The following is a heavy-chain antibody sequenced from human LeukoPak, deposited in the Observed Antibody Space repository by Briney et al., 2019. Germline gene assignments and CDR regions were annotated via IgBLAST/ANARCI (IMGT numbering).Heavy chain of an antibody. Sequence: GGSLRLSCAASGFTFRSYRRNWVRQAPGKGLEWVPSISSSSSYIYYADSVKGRFTISRDNAKNSLYLQMNSLRAEDTAVYYCARALPSPLYSGSYADAFDIWGQGTMVTVSS. CDR2: ISSSSSYI. V-gene: IGHV3-21*01. CDR3: ARALPSPLYSGSYADAFDI. D-gene: IGHD1-26*01. CDR1: GFTFRSYR. J-gene: IGHJ3*02.